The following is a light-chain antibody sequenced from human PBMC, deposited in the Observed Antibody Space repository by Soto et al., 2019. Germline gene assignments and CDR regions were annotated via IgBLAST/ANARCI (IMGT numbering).Light chain of an antibody. Sequence: DIQMTQSPSSLSASVGYRVTITCQASQDIKNYLNWYQQKSGKAPKLLIYDASDLETGVPSRFSGSGSGTEFTLTISSLQPDDFATYYCQQYNTFSTFGQGTKVDI. CDR1: QDIKNY. CDR3: QQYNTFST. J-gene: IGKJ1*01. V-gene: IGKV1-33*01. CDR2: DAS.